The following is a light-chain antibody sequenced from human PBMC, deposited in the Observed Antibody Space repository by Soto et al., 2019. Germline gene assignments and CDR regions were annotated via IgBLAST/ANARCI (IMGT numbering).Light chain of an antibody. CDR2: DAS. V-gene: IGKV3-20*01. J-gene: IGKJ1*01. Sequence: EIVLTQSPGTLSLSPGESATLSCRASQSVSSSYLAWYQQRPGQPPRLLIYDASSRATGIPDRFSGGGSGTDFTLTISRLEPEDFAVYYCQHYDGSRLFGQGTKVEI. CDR1: QSVSSSY. CDR3: QHYDGSRL.